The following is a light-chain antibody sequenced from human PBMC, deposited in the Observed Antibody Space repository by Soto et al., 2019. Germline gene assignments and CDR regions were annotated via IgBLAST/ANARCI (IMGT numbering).Light chain of an antibody. Sequence: QYVLTQPPSASGTPGQRVTISCSGSSSNIGSNYVYWYQQLPGTAPKLLIYSNNQRPSGVPDRFSGSKSGTSASLAISGLRSEDEADYYCAAWDDSLSGSYVFGTGTKVTVL. V-gene: IGLV1-47*02. J-gene: IGLJ1*01. CDR3: AAWDDSLSGSYV. CDR1: SSNIGSNY. CDR2: SNN.